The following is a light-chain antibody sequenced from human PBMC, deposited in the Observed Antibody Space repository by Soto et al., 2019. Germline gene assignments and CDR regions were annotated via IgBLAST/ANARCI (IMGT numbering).Light chain of an antibody. CDR1: QSVSSY. CDR3: QQRSNWPL. V-gene: IGKV3-11*01. CDR2: DAS. J-gene: IGKJ5*01. Sequence: IVLIQSPATLSVSPGERATLSCRASQSVSSYLAWYQQKPGQAPRLLIYDASNRATGIPARFRGSGSGTDFTLTISSLEPEDFAVYYCQQRSNWPLFGQGTRLEIK.